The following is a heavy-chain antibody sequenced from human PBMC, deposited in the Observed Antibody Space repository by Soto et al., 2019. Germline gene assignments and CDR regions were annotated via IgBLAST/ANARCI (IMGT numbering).Heavy chain of an antibody. V-gene: IGHV4-34*01. CDR1: GGSFSGYY. CDR3: ARGGITMVRGVIGPYYYYGMDV. Sequence: SETLSLTCAVYGGSFSGYYWSWIRQPPGKGLEWIGEINHSGSTNYNPSLKSRVTISVDTSKNQFSLKLSSVTAADTAVYYCARGGITMVRGVIGPYYYYGMDVWGQGTTVTVSS. D-gene: IGHD3-10*01. CDR2: INHSGST. J-gene: IGHJ6*02.